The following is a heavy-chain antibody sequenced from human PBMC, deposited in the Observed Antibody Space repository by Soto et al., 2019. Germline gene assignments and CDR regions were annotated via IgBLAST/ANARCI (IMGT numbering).Heavy chain of an antibody. J-gene: IGHJ4*02. CDR1: GGTFSSYS. CDR2: IIPIFGTA. V-gene: IGHV1-69*01. D-gene: IGHD1-26*01. Sequence: QVQLVQSGAEVKKPGSSVKVSCKASGGTFSSYSINWVRQAPGQGLEWMGEIIPIFGTANYAQKFQGRVTITADESTSTAYVELCSLRAEDTAVYYCARDGGRHSGGIDYWGQGSLVTVSS. CDR3: ARDGGRHSGGIDY.